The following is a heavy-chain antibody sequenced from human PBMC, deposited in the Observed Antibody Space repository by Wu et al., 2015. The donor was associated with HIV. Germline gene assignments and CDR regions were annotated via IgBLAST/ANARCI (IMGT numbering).Heavy chain of an antibody. CDR2: IIPIFGTA. Sequence: QVQLVQSGAEVKKPGSSVKVSCKASGGTFSSYAISWVRQAPGQGLEWMGRIIPIFGTANYAQKFQGRVTITADESTSTAYMELRSLRSDDTAVYYCARELGRGGSLPHPQGTWGQGNPGSPSPQ. D-gene: IGHD1-26*01. V-gene: IGHV1-69*13. CDR3: ARELGRGGSLPHPQGT. J-gene: IGHJ5*02. CDR1: GGTFSSYA.